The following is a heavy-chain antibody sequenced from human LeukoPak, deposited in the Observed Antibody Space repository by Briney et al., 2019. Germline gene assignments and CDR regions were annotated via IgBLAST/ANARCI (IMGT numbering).Heavy chain of an antibody. D-gene: IGHD3-16*01. J-gene: IGHJ2*01. CDR1: GFTFSSNW. Sequence: GGSLRLSCAASGFTFSSNWMSWVRQAPGKGLEWVANIKQDGSETSYVDSVKGRFTISRDNAKNTQYLQMNRLGAEDTAVYYCARVSIGAWYFDLWGRGTLVTVSS. CDR2: IKQDGSET. CDR3: ARVSIGAWYFDL. V-gene: IGHV3-7*01.